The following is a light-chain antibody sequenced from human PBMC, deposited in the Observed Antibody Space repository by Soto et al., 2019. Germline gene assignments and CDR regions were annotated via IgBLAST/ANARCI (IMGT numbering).Light chain of an antibody. Sequence: EIVMTQFPATLSVSPGERATLSCRASQTISTNLAWYQQKPGQAPRLLIYGASIRATGIPARFSGSGSGTEFTLTISSLQSEDFAVYYCQQYDNWRTFGQGTKVDI. CDR2: GAS. CDR3: QQYDNWRT. V-gene: IGKV3-15*01. J-gene: IGKJ1*01. CDR1: QTISTN.